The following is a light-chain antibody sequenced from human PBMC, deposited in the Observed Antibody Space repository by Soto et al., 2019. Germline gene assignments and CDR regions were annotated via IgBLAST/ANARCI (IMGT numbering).Light chain of an antibody. Sequence: EIVMTRSPATLSVSPGERATLSCRASQSVSSSLAWYQQKPGQAPRLLISGASTRATGIPARFSGSGSGTEFTLTISSLQSEDFAVYYCQQYNNWPRTFGQGTKVEIK. CDR1: QSVSSS. J-gene: IGKJ1*01. CDR3: QQYNNWPRT. CDR2: GAS. V-gene: IGKV3-15*01.